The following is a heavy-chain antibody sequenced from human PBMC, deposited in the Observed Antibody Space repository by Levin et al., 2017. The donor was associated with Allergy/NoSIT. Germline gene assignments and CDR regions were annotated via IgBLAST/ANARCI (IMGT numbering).Heavy chain of an antibody. J-gene: IGHJ4*02. CDR1: GFTFSYYW. D-gene: IGHD2/OR15-2a*01. CDR3: ATISLSEASDY. Sequence: PGESLKISCVASGFTFSYYWMNWVRQAPGKGLEWVATMNQDGSEKYYVDSVKGRFTISRDNAKNSLYLQMNSLRAEDTAVYYCATISLSEASDYWGQGTLVTVSS. V-gene: IGHV3-7*01. CDR2: MNQDGSEK.